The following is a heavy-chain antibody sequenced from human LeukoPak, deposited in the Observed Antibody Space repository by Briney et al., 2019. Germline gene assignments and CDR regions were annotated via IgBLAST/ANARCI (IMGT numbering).Heavy chain of an antibody. CDR3: AREPKAYYDSSGANAFDI. V-gene: IGHV1-18*01. CDR2: ISAYNGNT. D-gene: IGHD3-22*01. CDR1: GYTFTSYG. Sequence: GASVKVSCKASGYTFTSYGISWVRQAPGQGLEWMGWISAYNGNTNYAQKLQGRVTMTTDTSTSTAYMELRSLRSDDTAVYYCAREPKAYYDSSGANAFDIWGQGTMVTVSS. J-gene: IGHJ3*02.